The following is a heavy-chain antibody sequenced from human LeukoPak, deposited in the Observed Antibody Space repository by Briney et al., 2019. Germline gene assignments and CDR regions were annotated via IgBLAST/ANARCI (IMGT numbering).Heavy chain of an antibody. CDR2: IYPGGNI. V-gene: IGHV3-53*01. D-gene: IGHD3-16*01. CDR3: VRGPRYYDDSGFHYGVFDI. J-gene: IGHJ3*02. CDR1: EVTVTNNY. Sequence: GGSLRLSCAASEVTVTNNYMSWVRQAPGKGLQWVSVIYPGGNIYYADSVKGRFIISRDNSKNTLSLQMNILTADDTAVYYCVRGPRYYDDSGFHYGVFDIWGQGTLVTVSS.